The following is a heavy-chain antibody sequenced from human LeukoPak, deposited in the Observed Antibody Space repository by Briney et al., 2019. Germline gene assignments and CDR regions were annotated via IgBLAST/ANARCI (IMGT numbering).Heavy chain of an antibody. D-gene: IGHD3-22*01. CDR3: ASALDYYDSRDIDY. CDR2: IWYDGSNK. V-gene: IGHV3-33*01. J-gene: IGHJ4*02. CDR1: GFTFSSYG. Sequence: PGGSLRLSCAASGFTFSSYGMHWVRQAPGKALEWVAVIWYDGSNKYYADSVKGRFTISRDNSKNTLYLQMNSLRAEDTAVYYCASALDYYDSRDIDYWGQGTLVTVSS.